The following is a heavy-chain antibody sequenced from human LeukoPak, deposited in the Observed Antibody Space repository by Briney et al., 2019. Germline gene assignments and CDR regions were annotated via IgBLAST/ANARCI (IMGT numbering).Heavy chain of an antibody. CDR1: GYSITSGYY. J-gene: IGHJ4*01. CDR2: IHHGGST. CDR3: ARDNYYDGSGFPYYFDY. V-gene: IGHV4-38-2*02. Sequence: SETLSLTCTVSGYSITSGYYWGWIRQSPGKGLEWIGSIHHGGSTYYNPSLKSRVTTSLDTSKNQFSLRLTSVTAADTAKYYCARDNYYDGSGFPYYFDYWGHGSLVTVSS. D-gene: IGHD3-22*01.